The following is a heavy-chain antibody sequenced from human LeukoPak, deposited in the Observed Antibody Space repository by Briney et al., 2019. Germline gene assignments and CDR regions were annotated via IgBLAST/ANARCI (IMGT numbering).Heavy chain of an antibody. J-gene: IGHJ3*02. CDR3: ARPLKGYGASYYDAFDI. CDR1: GLSFSQYG. CDR2: ISYDGVNK. Sequence: GRSLRLSCAASGLSFSQYGMHWVRQAPGKGLEWLAVISYDGVNKYYSKSVKGRLAISRDNSINTLFLQMDSLRAEDTAIYYCARPLKGYGASYYDAFDIWGQGTMVTVSS. D-gene: IGHD1-26*01. V-gene: IGHV3-30*03.